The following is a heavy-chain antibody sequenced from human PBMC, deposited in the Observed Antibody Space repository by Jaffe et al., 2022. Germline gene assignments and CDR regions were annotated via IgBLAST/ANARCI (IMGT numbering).Heavy chain of an antibody. V-gene: IGHV3-48*03. CDR3: ARGDYNYYDSSGYFDY. CDR2: ISSSGSTI. D-gene: IGHD3-22*01. CDR1: GFTFSSYE. J-gene: IGHJ4*02. Sequence: EVQLVESGGGLVQPGGSLRLSCAASGFTFSSYEMNWVRQAPGKGLEWVSYISSSGSTIYYADSVKGRFTISRDNAKNSLYLQMNSLRAEDTAVYYCARGDYNYYDSSGYFDYWGQGTLVTVSS.